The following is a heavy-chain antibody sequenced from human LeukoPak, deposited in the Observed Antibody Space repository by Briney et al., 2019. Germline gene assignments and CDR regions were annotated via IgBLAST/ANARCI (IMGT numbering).Heavy chain of an antibody. CDR3: AKGLHYYDSSGYYPNWFDP. CDR2: ISWNSGSI. V-gene: IGHV3-9*01. J-gene: IGHJ5*02. CDR1: GFTFYDYA. D-gene: IGHD3-22*01. Sequence: PGGSLRLSCAASGFTFYDYAMHWVRQAPGKGLEWVSGISWNSGSIGYADSVKGRFTISRDNAKNSLYLQMNSLRAEDTALYYCAKGLHYYDSSGYYPNWFDPWGQGTLVTVSS.